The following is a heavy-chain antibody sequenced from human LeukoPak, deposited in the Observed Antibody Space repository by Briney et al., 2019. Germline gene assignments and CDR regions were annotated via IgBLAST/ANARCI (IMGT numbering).Heavy chain of an antibody. CDR3: AKDCTNGVCYVTDWFDP. J-gene: IGHJ5*02. D-gene: IGHD2-8*01. Sequence: SGGSLRLSCAASGFTFSSYAMSWVRQAPGKGLEWVSAISGSGGSTYYADSAKGRFTISRDNSKNTLYLQMNSLRAEDTAVYYCAKDCTNGVCYVTDWFDPWGQGTLVTVSS. CDR1: GFTFSSYA. V-gene: IGHV3-23*01. CDR2: ISGSGGST.